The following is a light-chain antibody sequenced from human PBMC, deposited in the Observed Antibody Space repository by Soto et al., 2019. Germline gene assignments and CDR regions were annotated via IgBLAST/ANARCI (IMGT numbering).Light chain of an antibody. CDR1: QSFSSY. J-gene: IGKJ2*01. V-gene: IGKV3-11*01. CDR3: QQRSNWPPKYT. CDR2: DAS. Sequence: EIVLTQSPATLSLSPGERATLSCSASQSFSSYLAWYQQKPGQAPSLLIYDASNRATGIPARFSGSGSGTDFTLTIRSLEPEDFAVYYCQQRSNWPPKYTFGQGTKLEIK.